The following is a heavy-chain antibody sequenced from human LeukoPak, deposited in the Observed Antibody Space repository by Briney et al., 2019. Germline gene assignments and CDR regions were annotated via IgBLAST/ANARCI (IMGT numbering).Heavy chain of an antibody. CDR3: ARGVRGSYLDY. Sequence: PSETLSLTCAVYGGSFSGYYWSWIRQPPGKGLEWIGEINHSGSTNYNPSLKSRVTISVDTSKNQFSLKLSSVTAADTAVYYCARGVRGSYLDYWGQGTLVTVSS. CDR2: INHSGST. J-gene: IGHJ4*02. D-gene: IGHD1-26*01. CDR1: GGSFSGYY. V-gene: IGHV4-34*01.